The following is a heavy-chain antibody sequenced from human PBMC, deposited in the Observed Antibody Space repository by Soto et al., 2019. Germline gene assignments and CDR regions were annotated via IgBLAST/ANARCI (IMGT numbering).Heavy chain of an antibody. CDR2: IYWDDDK. D-gene: IGHD5-18*01. CDR3: AHSPGGQLWSYPLDY. Sequence: QITLKESGPTLVKPTQTLTLTCTFSGFSLSTSGVGVGWIRQPPGKDLEWLALIYWDDDKRYSPSLKSRITITKDTSKIQVVLTMTNMDPVDTATYYCAHSPGGQLWSYPLDYWGQGTLVTVSS. CDR1: GFSLSTSGVG. J-gene: IGHJ4*02. V-gene: IGHV2-5*02.